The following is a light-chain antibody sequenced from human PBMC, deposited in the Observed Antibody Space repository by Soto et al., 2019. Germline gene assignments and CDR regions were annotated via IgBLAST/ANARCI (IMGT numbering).Light chain of an antibody. CDR2: LGS. J-gene: IGKJ2*01. CDR1: QSLLHSNGYNY. CDR3: MQALQTPYT. V-gene: IGKV2-28*01. Sequence: DIVMTQSPLSLPVTPGEPASISCRSSQSLLHSNGYNYLDWYLQKPGQSPQVLIFLGSYRASGVPDRFSGSGSGTDFTLKISRVEAADVGLYYCMQALQTPYTFGQGTKLEIK.